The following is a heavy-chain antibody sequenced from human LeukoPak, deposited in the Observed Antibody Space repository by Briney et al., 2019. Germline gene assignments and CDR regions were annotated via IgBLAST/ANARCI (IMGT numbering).Heavy chain of an antibody. CDR3: AREHCSSTSCLYDY. V-gene: IGHV3-48*01. CDR2: ISSSSSTI. D-gene: IGHD2-2*01. CDR1: GFTFSSYS. J-gene: IGHJ4*02. Sequence: GGSLRLSCAASGFTFSSYSMNWVRQAPGKGLEWVSYISSSSSTIYYADSVKGRFTISRDKAKNSLYLQMSSLRAEDTAVYYCAREHCSSTSCLYDYWGQGTLVTVSS.